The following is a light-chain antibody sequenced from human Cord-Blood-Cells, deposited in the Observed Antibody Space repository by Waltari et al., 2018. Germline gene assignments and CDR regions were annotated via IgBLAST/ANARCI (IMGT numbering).Light chain of an antibody. J-gene: IGLJ3*02. Sequence: QSALTQPASVSGSPGQSITITCTGTSSDAGGYNYVSWYQQHPGKAPKLMIYDVSKRPSGVSNRFSGSKSGNTDSLTISGLQAEDEADYYCSSYTSSSTWVFGGGTKLTVL. V-gene: IGLV2-14*01. CDR3: SSYTSSSTWV. CDR2: DVS. CDR1: SSDAGGYNY.